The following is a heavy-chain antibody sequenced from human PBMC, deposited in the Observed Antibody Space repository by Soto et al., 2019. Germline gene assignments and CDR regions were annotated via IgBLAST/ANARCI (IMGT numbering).Heavy chain of an antibody. V-gene: IGHV3-23*01. CDR2: ISGSGGST. J-gene: IGHJ4*02. CDR3: AKASGYSCY. Sequence: EVQLLESGGGLVQPGGSLRLSCAASGSTLTRDAMNWVRQAPGKGLEWVSAISGSGGSTYYADSVKGRFTISRDNSKNTLYLQMNSLRAEDTAVYYCAKASGYSCYWGQGTLVTVSS. CDR1: GSTLTRDA. D-gene: IGHD5-18*01.